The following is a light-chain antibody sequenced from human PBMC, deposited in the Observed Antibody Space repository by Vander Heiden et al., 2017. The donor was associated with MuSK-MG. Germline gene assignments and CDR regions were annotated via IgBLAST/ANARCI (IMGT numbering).Light chain of an antibody. V-gene: IGKV1-5*01. Sequence: DIPVTRSPSTVSASVGDRLTITRRASQSIRSWLAWYQQKPGKAPKLLIYDASRGERGVPERFSGSGSGTEFTLTISSLQADDVAIYYCQQYNSYLTFGQGTKVEIK. CDR2: DAS. CDR3: QQYNSYLT. CDR1: QSIRSW. J-gene: IGKJ1*01.